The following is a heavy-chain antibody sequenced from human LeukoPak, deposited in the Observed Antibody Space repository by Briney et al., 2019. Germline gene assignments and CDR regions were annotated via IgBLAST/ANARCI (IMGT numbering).Heavy chain of an antibody. Sequence: GGSLRLSCAASGFTFSNYWMSWVRQAPGKGLEWVANIKPDGSEKYYVDSVKGRLTISRDNAKNSLYLQMNSLRAEDTAVYYCARGRQLFDYWGQGTLVTVSS. CDR1: GFTFSNYW. CDR3: ARGRQLFDY. CDR2: IKPDGSEK. D-gene: IGHD2-2*01. J-gene: IGHJ4*02. V-gene: IGHV3-7*01.